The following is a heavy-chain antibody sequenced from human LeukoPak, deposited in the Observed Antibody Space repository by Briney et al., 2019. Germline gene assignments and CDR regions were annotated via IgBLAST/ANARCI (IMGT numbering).Heavy chain of an antibody. Sequence: GGSLRLSCAASGFTFSSYSMNWVRQAPGKGLEWVSSISSSSSYIYYADSVKGRFTISRDNAKNTLYLQMNSLAVEDTAVYYCARGNRYYDSSGYYYAYRSYNWFDPWGQGTLVTVSS. CDR1: GFTFSSYS. CDR2: ISSSSSYI. J-gene: IGHJ5*02. V-gene: IGHV3-21*01. D-gene: IGHD3-22*01. CDR3: ARGNRYYDSSGYYYAYRSYNWFDP.